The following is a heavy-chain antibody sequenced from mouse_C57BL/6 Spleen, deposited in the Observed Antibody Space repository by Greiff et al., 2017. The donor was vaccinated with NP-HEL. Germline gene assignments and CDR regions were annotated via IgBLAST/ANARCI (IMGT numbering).Heavy chain of an antibody. J-gene: IGHJ3*01. CDR3: TTSYYYGRPFAY. Sequence: EVQLQQSGAELVRPGASVKLSCTASGFNIKDDYMHWVKQRPEQGLEWIGWIDPENGDTEYASKFQGKATITAGTSSNTAYLQLSSLTSEDTAVYYCTTSYYYGRPFAYWGQGTLVTVSA. CDR2: IDPENGDT. V-gene: IGHV14-4*01. CDR1: GFNIKDDY. D-gene: IGHD1-1*01.